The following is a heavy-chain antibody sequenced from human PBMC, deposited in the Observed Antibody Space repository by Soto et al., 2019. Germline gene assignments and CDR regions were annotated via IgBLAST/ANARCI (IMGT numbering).Heavy chain of an antibody. J-gene: IGHJ5*02. CDR1: GYTLTSYF. Sequence: GASVEVSCKAYGYTLTSYFIHWVRQAPGQGPEWMGIINPSGGSTNYAQKFQGRVIMTRDTSTSTVYMELSSLRSEDTAVYYCTRSTRQDSSGSYVWFDPWGQGTLVTVSS. CDR3: TRSTRQDSSGSYVWFDP. CDR2: INPSGGST. D-gene: IGHD3-10*01. V-gene: IGHV1-46*01.